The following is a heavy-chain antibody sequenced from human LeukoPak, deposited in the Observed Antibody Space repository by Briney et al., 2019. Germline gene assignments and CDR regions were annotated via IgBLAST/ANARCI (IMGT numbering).Heavy chain of an antibody. CDR3: ARDGPGYSSGWYNLDY. J-gene: IGHJ4*02. CDR2: ISGSGGST. Sequence: GALRLSCAASGFTFSSYAMSWVRQAPGKGLEWVSAISGSGGSTYYADSVKGRFTISRDNSKNTLYLQMNSLRAEDTAVYYCARDGPGYSSGWYNLDYWGQGTLVTVSS. CDR1: GFTFSSYA. D-gene: IGHD6-19*01. V-gene: IGHV3-23*01.